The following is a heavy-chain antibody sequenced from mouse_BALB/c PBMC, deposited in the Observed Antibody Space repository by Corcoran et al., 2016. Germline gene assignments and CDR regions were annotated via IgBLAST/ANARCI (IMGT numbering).Heavy chain of an antibody. CDR3: ARSNWFDY. J-gene: IGHJ2*01. Sequence: VQLQQSGAELVKPGASGKLFCTAAGFNIKDTSMHWVKQRPEQGREWIGRIEPANGNTKYDPKFQGKATITADTSSNTAYLQLSSLTSEDTAVYYCARSNWFDYWGQGTTLTVSS. D-gene: IGHD4-1*02. V-gene: IGHV14-3*02. CDR2: IEPANGNT. CDR1: GFNIKDTS.